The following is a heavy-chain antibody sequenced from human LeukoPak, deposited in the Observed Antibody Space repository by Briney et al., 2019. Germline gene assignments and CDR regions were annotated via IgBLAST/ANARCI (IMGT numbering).Heavy chain of an antibody. V-gene: IGHV3-33*01. CDR2: IWYDGSNK. CDR3: ARDLTQQALFDY. J-gene: IGHJ4*02. Sequence: GGSLRLSCAASGFTFSNYGMHWVRQAPGKGLEWVADIWYDGSNKYYADSVKGRFTLSRDNSKNTLFLQMHSLRPEDTAVYFCARDLTQQALFDYWGQGTLVTVSS. CDR1: GFTFSNYG. D-gene: IGHD6-13*01.